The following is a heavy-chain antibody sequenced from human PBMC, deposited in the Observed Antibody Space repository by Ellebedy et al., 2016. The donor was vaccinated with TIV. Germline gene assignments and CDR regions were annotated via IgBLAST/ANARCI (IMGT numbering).Heavy chain of an antibody. Sequence: ASVKVSCXASGYTVTSYSMHWVRQAPGQRLEWMGQIIPVFRELNYAQKFQGRLTLTVDDLANTAYMELKDLKSEDTATYYCARDSATITTKEFDSWGQGTRVTVSS. J-gene: IGHJ4*02. D-gene: IGHD1-1*01. V-gene: IGHV1-3*01. CDR3: ARDSATITTKEFDS. CDR2: IIPVFREL. CDR1: GYTVTSYS.